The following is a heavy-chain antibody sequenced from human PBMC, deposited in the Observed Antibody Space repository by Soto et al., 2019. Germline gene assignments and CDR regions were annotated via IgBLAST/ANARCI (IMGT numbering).Heavy chain of an antibody. V-gene: IGHV3-33*01. CDR1: GFTYSSYG. J-gene: IGHJ4*02. CDR2: IWYDGSNK. D-gene: IGHD3-9*01. CDR3: ARGSPYDILTGYYNHYFDY. Sequence: GGSLRLSCAASGFTYSSYGMHWVRQAPGKGLEWVAVIWYDGSNKYYADSVKGRFTISRDNSKNTLYLQMNSLRAEDTAVYYCARGSPYDILTGYYNHYFDYWGQGTLVTVSS.